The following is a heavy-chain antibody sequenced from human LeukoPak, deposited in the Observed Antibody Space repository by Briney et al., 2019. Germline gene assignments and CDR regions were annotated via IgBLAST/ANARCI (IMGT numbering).Heavy chain of an antibody. D-gene: IGHD4-23*01. CDR3: ARDYDDNSRCFGY. Sequence: ASVMVSCKASGYTFTTYGINWVRQAPGQGLEWMGWISAYSGHTNYARKFQGRVTMTTDTSTTTAYMELRSLTSDDTAVFYCARDYDDNSRCFGYWGQGTLVTASS. CDR2: ISAYSGHT. V-gene: IGHV1-18*01. J-gene: IGHJ4*02. CDR1: GYTFTTYG.